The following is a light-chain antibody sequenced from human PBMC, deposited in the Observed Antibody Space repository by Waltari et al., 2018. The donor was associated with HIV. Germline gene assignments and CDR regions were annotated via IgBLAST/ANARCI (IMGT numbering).Light chain of an antibody. CDR1: SSNIRSNT. V-gene: IGLV1-44*01. CDR3: AAWDDSLNGWV. J-gene: IGLJ3*02. Sequence: QSVLTQPPSASGTPGQRVTISCSGSSSNIRSNTVSWSQQLPGTAPKLLIYSNDQRPSGVPDRFSGSKSGTSASLAISGLQSEDEADYYCAAWDDSLNGWVFGGGTKLTVL. CDR2: SND.